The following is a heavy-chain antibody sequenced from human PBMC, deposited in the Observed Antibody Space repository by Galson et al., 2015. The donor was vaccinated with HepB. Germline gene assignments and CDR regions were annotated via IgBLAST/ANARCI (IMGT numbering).Heavy chain of an antibody. CDR3: ARDLKAAAGSGDAFDI. J-gene: IGHJ3*02. Sequence: SLRLSCAASGFTFSDYYMSWLRQAPGKGLEWVSYISSSSSYTNYADSVKGRFTISRDNAKNSLYLQMNSLRAEDTAVYYCARDLKAAAGSGDAFDIWGQGTMVTVSS. CDR2: ISSSSSYT. D-gene: IGHD6-13*01. CDR1: GFTFSDYY. V-gene: IGHV3-11*05.